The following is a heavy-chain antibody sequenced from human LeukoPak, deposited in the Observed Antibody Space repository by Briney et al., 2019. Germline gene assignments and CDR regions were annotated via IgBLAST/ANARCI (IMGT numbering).Heavy chain of an antibody. CDR3: ARGLAVAGTGFDY. CDR2: ISGSGGST. J-gene: IGHJ4*02. Sequence: GGSLRLSCAASGFTFSSYGMSWVRQAPGKGLEWVSAISGSGGSTYYADSVKGRFTISRDNSKRTLYLQMNSLRAEDTAVYYCARGLAVAGTGFDYWGQGTLVTVSS. V-gene: IGHV3-23*01. D-gene: IGHD6-19*01. CDR1: GFTFSSYG.